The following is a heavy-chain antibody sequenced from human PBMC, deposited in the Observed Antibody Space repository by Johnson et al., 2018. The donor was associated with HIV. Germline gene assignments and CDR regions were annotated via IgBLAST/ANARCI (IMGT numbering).Heavy chain of an antibody. Sequence: EVQLVESGGGLVQPGGSLRLSCAASGFTFSNYDMHWVRQATGKGLEWVSGIGTTGHTYYAGSVKGRFTISRENAKNSLYLQMNSLRAGDTAVYYCARALRSSSWYAGDDAFDIWGQGTMVTVSS. CDR1: GFTFSNYD. V-gene: IGHV3-13*01. CDR2: IGTTGHT. CDR3: ARALRSSSWYAGDDAFDI. J-gene: IGHJ3*02. D-gene: IGHD6-13*01.